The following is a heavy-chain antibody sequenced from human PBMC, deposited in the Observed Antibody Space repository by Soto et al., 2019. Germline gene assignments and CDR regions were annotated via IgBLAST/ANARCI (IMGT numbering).Heavy chain of an antibody. D-gene: IGHD4-17*01. CDR2: IVVGSGNT. CDR1: GFTFTSSA. CDR3: VRVNADSYQFYYGMDV. Sequence: SVKVSCKASGFTFTSSAVQWVRQARGQRLEWIGWIVVGSGNTNYAQKFQERVTITRDMSTSTAYMELSSLRSEDTAVYYCVRVNADSYQFYYGMDVWGQGTTVTVSS. J-gene: IGHJ6*02. V-gene: IGHV1-58*01.